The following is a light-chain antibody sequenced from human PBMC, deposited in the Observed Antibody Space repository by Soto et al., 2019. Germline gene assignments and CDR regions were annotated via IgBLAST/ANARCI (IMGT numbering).Light chain of an antibody. V-gene: IGKV4-1*01. J-gene: IGKJ4*01. CDR3: QQYYSAPLT. Sequence: DIVMTQSPDSLAVSLGERATINCKSSQTVLYSSNNKDYLAWFQQKPGQPPKLLIYWASTRESGAPDRFSGRGSGTDFTLTISRLQAEDVSVYYCQQYYSAPLTFGGGTKVEIK. CDR1: QTVLYSSNNKDY. CDR2: WAS.